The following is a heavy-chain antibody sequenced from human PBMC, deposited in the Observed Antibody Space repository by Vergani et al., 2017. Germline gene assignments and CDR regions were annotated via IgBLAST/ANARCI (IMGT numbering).Heavy chain of an antibody. J-gene: IGHJ4*02. D-gene: IGHD5-18*01. CDR2: ISGHDNRT. CDR3: AEPYGDDGYSPF. CDR1: GFSFSSYS. V-gene: IGHV3-23*04. Sequence: EVQLVESGGGLVKPGGSLRLSCAASGFSFSSYSRNWVRQAPGKGLEWVSGISGHDNRTLYADYVKGRFIISTDDSKNTLYLQMSSLRVEDTAIYYCAEPYGDDGYSPFWGQGTLVTVSS.